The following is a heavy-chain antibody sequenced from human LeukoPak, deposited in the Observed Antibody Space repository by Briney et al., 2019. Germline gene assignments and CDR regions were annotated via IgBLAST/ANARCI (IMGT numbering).Heavy chain of an antibody. J-gene: IGHJ4*02. V-gene: IGHV3-23*01. CDR3: AKDQLTMGRGVMGYFDY. CDR2: FRRSGGST. CDR1: VFSFCSYA. Sequence: GGSLLLSCASAVFSFCSYAMSCGRRAAGEGLEWVSAFRRSGGSTSDEDSVKGRFTISRDNSKTTLYLQMNSLRAEDTAVYYCAKDQLTMGRGVMGYFDYWGQGTLVTVSS. D-gene: IGHD3-10*01.